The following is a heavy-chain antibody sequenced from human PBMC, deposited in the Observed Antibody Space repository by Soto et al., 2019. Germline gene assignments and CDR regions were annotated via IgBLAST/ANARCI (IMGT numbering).Heavy chain of an antibody. D-gene: IGHD6-13*01. CDR1: GYTFPSHG. Sequence: ASVRVSCTASGYTFPSHGISWLRQAPGQGLEWMGWISAYNGNTNYAQKLQGRVTMTTDTSTSTAYMELRSLRSDDTAVYYCARALGVAAAEGIWGQGTMVTGSS. CDR2: ISAYNGNT. V-gene: IGHV1-18*01. J-gene: IGHJ3*02. CDR3: ARALGVAAAEGI.